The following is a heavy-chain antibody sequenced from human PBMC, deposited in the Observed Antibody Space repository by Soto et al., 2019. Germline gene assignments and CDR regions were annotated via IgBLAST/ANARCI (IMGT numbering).Heavy chain of an antibody. CDR2: ITGGGGRGT. CDR1: GFTFSTYA. V-gene: IGHV3-23*01. Sequence: EVQLLESGGGLVQPGGSLRLSCAASGFTFSTYAMRWVRQAPGKGLEWVSSITGGGGRGTYYGDSVKGRFTITRDDSKDTLYLQMESLRADDTAVYYCVTCHHNSGGSNGGMDVWGQGTTVTVSS. CDR3: VTCHHNSGGSNGGMDV. J-gene: IGHJ6*02. D-gene: IGHD3-10*01.